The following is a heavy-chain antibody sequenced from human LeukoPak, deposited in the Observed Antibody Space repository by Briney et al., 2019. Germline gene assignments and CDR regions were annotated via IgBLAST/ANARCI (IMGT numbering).Heavy chain of an antibody. D-gene: IGHD6-19*01. V-gene: IGHV1-2*02. CDR3: ARDREQGSGWEKFDY. CDR1: GYTFTGYY. CDR2: INPENGGT. Sequence: ASVKVSCKASGYTFTGYYMHWVRQAPGQGLEWMGWINPENGGTNYAQKFQDRVTMTRDTSISTAYMELIGLKSDDTAVYYCARDREQGSGWEKFDYWGQGTLVIVSS. J-gene: IGHJ4*02.